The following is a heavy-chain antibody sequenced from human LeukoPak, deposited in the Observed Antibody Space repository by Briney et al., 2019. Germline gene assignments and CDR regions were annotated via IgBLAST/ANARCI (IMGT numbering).Heavy chain of an antibody. CDR2: IYSGGST. J-gene: IGHJ4*02. D-gene: IGHD6-13*01. CDR3: ARDSAQIAAAGTFDY. CDR1: GFTVSSNY. Sequence: GGSLRLSCAASGFTVSSNYMSWVRQAPGKGLEWVSVIYSGGSTYYADSVKGRFTISRDNSKNTLYLQMNSLRAEDTAVYYCARDSAQIAAAGTFDYWGQGTLVTVSS. V-gene: IGHV3-53*01.